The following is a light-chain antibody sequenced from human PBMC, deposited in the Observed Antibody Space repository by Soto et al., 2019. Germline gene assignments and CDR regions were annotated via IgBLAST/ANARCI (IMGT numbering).Light chain of an antibody. Sequence: EIVLTQSPATLSLSPGDRATLSCRASQSVSSSYLAWYQQKPGQAPRLLIYGASSRATGIPDRFSGSGSGTDFTLTISRLQPEDFAVYYCQQYGSSTPVAFGQGTKVDIK. J-gene: IGKJ1*01. CDR1: QSVSSSY. CDR3: QQYGSSTPVA. CDR2: GAS. V-gene: IGKV3-20*01.